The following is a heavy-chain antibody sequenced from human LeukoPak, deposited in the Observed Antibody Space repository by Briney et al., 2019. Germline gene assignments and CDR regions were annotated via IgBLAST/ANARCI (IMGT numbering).Heavy chain of an antibody. CDR1: GGSISSSSYY. CDR2: IYYSGST. J-gene: IGHJ5*02. Sequence: SETLSLTCTVSGGSISSSSYYWGWIRQPPGKGLEWIGSIYYSGSTNYNPSLKSRVTISVDTSKNQFSLKLSSVTAADTAVYYCARAGTPITMIVVESNWFDPWGQGTLVTVSS. V-gene: IGHV4-39*07. D-gene: IGHD3-22*01. CDR3: ARAGTPITMIVVESNWFDP.